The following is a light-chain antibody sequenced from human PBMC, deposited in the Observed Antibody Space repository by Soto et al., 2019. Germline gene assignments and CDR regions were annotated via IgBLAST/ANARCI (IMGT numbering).Light chain of an antibody. CDR3: SSYTTSSTV. Sequence: QAVVTQPASVSGSPGQSITISCTGASSDVGSYTSVSWYQHHPGKAPKLIIYDVRNRPSGLSDRFSGSKSGNTASLTISGLQAEDEADYYCSSYTTSSTVFGGGTKVTVL. CDR1: SSDVGSYTS. CDR2: DVR. J-gene: IGLJ2*01. V-gene: IGLV2-14*03.